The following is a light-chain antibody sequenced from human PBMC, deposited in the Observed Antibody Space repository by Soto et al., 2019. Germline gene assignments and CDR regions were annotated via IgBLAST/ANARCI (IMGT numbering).Light chain of an antibody. CDR2: GNT. CDR3: PSYDSSLSAPYV. J-gene: IGLJ1*01. Sequence: QSVLTQPPSVTGAPGQRVTISCTGSSSNIGAGYAVHWYQQLPGKAPKLLIYGNTNRPAGVPDRFSGSKSGTSASLAIAALQAEDEADYYCPSYDSSLSAPYVFGGGTKVTVL. CDR1: SSNIGAGYA. V-gene: IGLV1-40*01.